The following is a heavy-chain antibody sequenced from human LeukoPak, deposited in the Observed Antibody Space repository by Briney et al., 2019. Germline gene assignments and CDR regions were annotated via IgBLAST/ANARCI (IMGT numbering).Heavy chain of an antibody. CDR3: ARDLLAVAATGIGFDY. D-gene: IGHD6-19*01. CDR2: ISSNGGST. V-gene: IGHV3-64*01. J-gene: IGHJ4*02. CDR1: GFTLSSYA. Sequence: GGSLRLSCAASGFTLSSYAMHWVRQAPGKGLEYVSAISSNGGSTYYANSVKGRFTISRDNAKKSLYLQMNSLRAEDTAVYYCARDLLAVAATGIGFDYWGQGTLVTVSS.